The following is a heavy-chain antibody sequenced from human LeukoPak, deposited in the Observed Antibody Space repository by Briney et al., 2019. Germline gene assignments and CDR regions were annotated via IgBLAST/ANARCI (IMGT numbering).Heavy chain of an antibody. CDR3: ARDSEIAAAGSFDS. V-gene: IGHV3-21*01. CDR2: ISSSSSYI. J-gene: IGHJ4*02. D-gene: IGHD6-13*01. Sequence: GGSLRLSCAASGFTFTSFYMIWVRQAPGKGLEWVSSISSSSSYIYYAASVKGRFTISRDNAKNSLSLQMNRLRAEDTAVYYCARDSEIAAAGSFDSWGQGTLVTVSS. CDR1: GFTFTSFY.